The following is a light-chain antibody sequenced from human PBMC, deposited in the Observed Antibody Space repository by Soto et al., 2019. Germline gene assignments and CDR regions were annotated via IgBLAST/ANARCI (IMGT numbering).Light chain of an antibody. CDR1: SSDVGGYNY. J-gene: IGLJ2*01. Sequence: QSALTQPASVSGSPGQSITISCTGTSSDVGGYNYVSWYQQHPGKAPKLMIYEVSNRPSGVSNRFSGSKSGNTASLTLSGLQAEDEADYYCSSYTSSSVVFGGGTKVTVL. V-gene: IGLV2-14*01. CDR2: EVS. CDR3: SSYTSSSVV.